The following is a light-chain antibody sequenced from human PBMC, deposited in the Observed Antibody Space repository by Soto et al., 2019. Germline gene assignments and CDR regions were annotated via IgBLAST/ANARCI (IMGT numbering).Light chain of an antibody. V-gene: IGLV1-51*01. J-gene: IGLJ3*02. CDR3: GTWDSSLSAWV. Sequence: QSVLTQPPSVSAAPGQKVTISCSGSSSNIGNNYVSWYQQLPGTAPKLLIYDNNKRPSGIPDRFSGSKSGASATLGITGLQPGEEADYYCGTWDSSLSAWVFGGGTKLTVL. CDR2: DNN. CDR1: SSNIGNNY.